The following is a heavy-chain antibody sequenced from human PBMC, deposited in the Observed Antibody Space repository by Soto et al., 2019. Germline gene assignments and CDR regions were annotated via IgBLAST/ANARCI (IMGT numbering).Heavy chain of an antibody. D-gene: IGHD6-19*01. Sequence: QVQLVQSGAEVKKPGSSMKVSCKASGGTFSSYTISWVRQAPGQGLEWMGRIIPILGIANYAQKFQGRVTITADKSTSTAYMELSSLRSEDTAVYYCARDNIAVAGIPGWFDPWGQGTLVTVSS. CDR3: ARDNIAVAGIPGWFDP. CDR1: GGTFSSYT. CDR2: IIPILGIA. J-gene: IGHJ5*02. V-gene: IGHV1-69*08.